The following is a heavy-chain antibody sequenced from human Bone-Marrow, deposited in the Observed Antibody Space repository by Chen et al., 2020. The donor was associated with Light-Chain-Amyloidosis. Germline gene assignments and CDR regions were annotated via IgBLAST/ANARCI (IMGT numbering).Heavy chain of an antibody. J-gene: IGHJ5*02. V-gene: IGHV4-34*01. CDR2: INHSGSA. CDR1: TGAFGDDY. CDR3: ARYEPHFSDSIISGYTA. D-gene: IGHD5-12*01. Sequence: QVELQQWGAGLLKPSETLSLTSGIHTGAFGDDYWTWIRQPPGKGLQWIAEINHSGSANYNSSLKSRTTISVDKSKNQFSLRMISVTAADTAVYYCARYEPHFSDSIISGYTAWGQGTSVTVSS.